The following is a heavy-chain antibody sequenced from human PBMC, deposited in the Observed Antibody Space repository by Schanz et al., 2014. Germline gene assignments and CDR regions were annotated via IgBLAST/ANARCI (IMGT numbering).Heavy chain of an antibody. CDR3: ARGTDWNLHY. CDR1: GFTFSNYA. J-gene: IGHJ4*02. D-gene: IGHD1-1*01. Sequence: EVQLVESGGGLVKPGGSLRLSCAASGFTFSNYAMSWVRQAPGKGLEWVSGISGSGGSTYYADSVKGRFTISRDNSKNTLYLQMNSLRAEDTAVYYCARGTDWNLHYWGQGALVTVSS. CDR2: ISGSGGST. V-gene: IGHV3-23*04.